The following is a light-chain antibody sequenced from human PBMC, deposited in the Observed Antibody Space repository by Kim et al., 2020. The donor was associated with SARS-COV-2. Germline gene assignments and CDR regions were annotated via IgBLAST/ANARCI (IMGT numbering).Light chain of an antibody. Sequence: PGKTARITCGGNNIGSKNVHWYQQKPGQAPVLLIYYDSDRPSGIPERFSGSNSGNTATLTISRVEVGDEADYYCQVWDSSSDPHVVFGGGTQLTVL. CDR3: QVWDSSSDPHVV. CDR2: YDS. V-gene: IGLV3-21*04. CDR1: NIGSKN. J-gene: IGLJ2*01.